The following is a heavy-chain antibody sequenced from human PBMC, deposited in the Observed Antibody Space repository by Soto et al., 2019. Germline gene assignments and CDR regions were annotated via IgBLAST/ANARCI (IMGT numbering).Heavy chain of an antibody. CDR1: GGTFSSYA. J-gene: IGHJ4*02. V-gene: IGHV1-69*13. CDR2: IIPIFGTA. D-gene: IGHD6-19*01. Sequence: GASVKVSCKASGGTFSSYAISWVRQAPGQGLEWMGGIIPIFGTANYAQKFQGRVTITADESTSTAYMELSSLRSEDTAVYYCARGGGTVAGRGGFDYWGQGTLVTVSS. CDR3: ARGGGTVAGRGGFDY.